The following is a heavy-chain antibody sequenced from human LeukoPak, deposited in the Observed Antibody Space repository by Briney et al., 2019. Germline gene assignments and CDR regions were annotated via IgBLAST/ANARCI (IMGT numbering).Heavy chain of an antibody. V-gene: IGHV3-74*01. D-gene: IGHD5-18*01. Sequence: GGSLRLSCAASGFTFSSYWMHWVRQAPGKGLVWVSRINSDGSSTSYADSVKGRFTISRDNAKNTLYLQMNSLRAEDTAVYYCARLSGYSYGGGYWCQGTLVTVSS. CDR3: ARLSGYSYGGGY. J-gene: IGHJ4*02. CDR2: INSDGSST. CDR1: GFTFSSYW.